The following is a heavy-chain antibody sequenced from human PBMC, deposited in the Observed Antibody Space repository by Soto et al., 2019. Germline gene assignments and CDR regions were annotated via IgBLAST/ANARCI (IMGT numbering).Heavy chain of an antibody. V-gene: IGHV1-18*01. CDR1: GYMFNTYG. CDR3: ARTYGSGDYFLPFEY. Sequence: QVQLLQSGAEVKKPGASVKVSCKASGYMFNTYGITLARQAPGQGLEWMGWISVYNGNIDYAQKFEGRVTMTIDTSTSTAYMEMKSLTSDDTAVYYCARTYGSGDYFLPFEYWGQGTPVSVSS. CDR2: ISVYNGNI. D-gene: IGHD3-10*01. J-gene: IGHJ4*02.